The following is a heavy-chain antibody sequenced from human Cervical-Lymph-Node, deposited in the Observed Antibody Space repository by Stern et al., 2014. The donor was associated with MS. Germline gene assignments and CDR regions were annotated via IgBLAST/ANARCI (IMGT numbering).Heavy chain of an antibody. J-gene: IGHJ6*02. CDR3: AREMYSSSYYGLDV. CDR2: IYYGGST. D-gene: IGHD6-6*01. V-gene: IGHV4-31*02. Sequence: QVQLQESGPGLVRPSETLSLTCIVSGDAMSSRSYYWTWIRQHPEKGLEWIGYIYYGGSTSYNPSLRGRATISVDTSQNQFFLRLTSVTAADTAVYYCAREMYSSSYYGLDVWGQGATVTVSS. CDR1: GDAMSSRSYY.